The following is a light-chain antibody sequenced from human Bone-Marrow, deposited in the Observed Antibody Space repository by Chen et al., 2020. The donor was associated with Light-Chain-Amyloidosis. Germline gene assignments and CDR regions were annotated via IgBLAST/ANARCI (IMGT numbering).Light chain of an antibody. CDR3: CSSAGSRTLV. CDR1: SSDVGSYNL. CDR2: EVS. Sequence: QSALTQPASVSGSPGQSITISCTGTSSDVGSYNLVPWYQQHPGKAPKLMIYEVSKRPSGVSNRCSGSKSGNTASLTISVLQAEDEADYYCCSSAGSRTLVFGGGTKLTVL. V-gene: IGLV2-23*02. J-gene: IGLJ3*02.